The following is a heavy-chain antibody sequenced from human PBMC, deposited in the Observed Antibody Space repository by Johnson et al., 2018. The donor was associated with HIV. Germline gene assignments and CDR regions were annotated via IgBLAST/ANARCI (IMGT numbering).Heavy chain of an antibody. V-gene: IGHV3-9*01. CDR3: ARDGRGLDAFDI. D-gene: IGHD5-12*01. CDR2: ISWNSGSI. CDR1: GFTFDDYA. J-gene: IGHJ3*02. Sequence: VQLVESGGGVVQPGRSLRLSCAVSGFTFDDYAMHWVRQAPGKGLEWVSGISWNSGSIGYADAVKGRFTVSRDNAKNSLYLQMNSLRAEDTAVYYCARDGRGLDAFDIWGQGTMVTVSS.